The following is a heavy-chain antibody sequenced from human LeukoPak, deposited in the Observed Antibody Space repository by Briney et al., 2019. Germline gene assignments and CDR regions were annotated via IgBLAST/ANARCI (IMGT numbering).Heavy chain of an antibody. Sequence: SVKVSCKASGYTFTSYGISWVRQAPGQGLEWMGWISAYNGNTNYAQKLQGRVTMTTDTSTSTAYMELRSLRSDDTAVYYCARDYSSSSWYAPYYYYYMDVWGKGTTVTVSS. D-gene: IGHD6-13*01. J-gene: IGHJ6*03. V-gene: IGHV1-18*01. CDR3: ARDYSSSSWYAPYYYYYMDV. CDR1: GYTFTSYG. CDR2: ISAYNGNT.